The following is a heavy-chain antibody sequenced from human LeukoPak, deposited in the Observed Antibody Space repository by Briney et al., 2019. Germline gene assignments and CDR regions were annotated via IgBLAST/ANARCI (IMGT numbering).Heavy chain of an antibody. V-gene: IGHV1-69*04. Sequence: SVKVSCKASGGTFSSYAISWVRQAPGQGLEWMGRIIPILGIANYAQKFQGRVTITADKSTSTAYMELSSLRSEDTAVYYCASSSLLWQEDAFDIWGQGTMVTVSS. CDR3: ASSSLLWQEDAFDI. CDR1: GGTFSSYA. D-gene: IGHD3-10*01. CDR2: IIPILGIA. J-gene: IGHJ3*02.